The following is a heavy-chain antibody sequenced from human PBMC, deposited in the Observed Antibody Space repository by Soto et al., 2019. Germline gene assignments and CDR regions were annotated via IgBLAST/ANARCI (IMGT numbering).Heavy chain of an antibody. J-gene: IGHJ5*02. CDR2: IYYSGST. V-gene: IGHV4-31*03. D-gene: IGHD2-15*01. CDR3: ARVGGYCSGGSCSHPVDP. Sequence: SETLSLTCTVSGGSISSGAYYWSWIRQHPGKGLEWIGYIYYSGSTYYNPSLKSRVTISVDTSKNQFSLKLSSVTAADTAVYYCARVGGYCSGGSCSHPVDPWGQGTLVTVSS. CDR1: GGSISSGAYY.